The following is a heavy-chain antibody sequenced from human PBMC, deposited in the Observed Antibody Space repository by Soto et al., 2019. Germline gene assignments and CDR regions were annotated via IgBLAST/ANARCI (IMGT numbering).Heavy chain of an antibody. CDR3: AREEVYYDILTGGGRLNWFDP. Sequence: SSVKVSCKASVSTFTSYAISWVRQAPGRGLEWMGGIIPIFGTANYAQKFQGRVTITADKSTSTANMELSTLRSEDTALYYCAREEVYYDILTGGGRLNWFDPWGQGTLVIVSA. D-gene: IGHD3-9*01. CDR2: IIPIFGTA. V-gene: IGHV1-69*06. CDR1: VSTFTSYA. J-gene: IGHJ5*02.